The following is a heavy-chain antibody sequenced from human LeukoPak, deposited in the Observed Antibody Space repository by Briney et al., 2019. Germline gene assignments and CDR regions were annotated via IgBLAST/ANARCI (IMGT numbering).Heavy chain of an antibody. Sequence: GGSLRLSCAASGLTFSSYSMNWVRQAPGKGLEWVSSISSSSSYIYYADSVKGRFTISRDNAKNSLYLQMNSLRAEDTAVYYCARVNYCSSTSCSSGAWYYYYGMDVWGQGTTVTVSS. J-gene: IGHJ6*02. V-gene: IGHV3-21*01. CDR2: ISSSSSYI. CDR3: ARVNYCSSTSCSSGAWYYYYGMDV. CDR1: GLTFSSYS. D-gene: IGHD2-2*01.